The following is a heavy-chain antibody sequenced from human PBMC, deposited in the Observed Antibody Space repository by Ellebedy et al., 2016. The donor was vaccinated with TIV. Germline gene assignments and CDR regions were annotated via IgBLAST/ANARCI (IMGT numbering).Heavy chain of an antibody. J-gene: IGHJ5*02. V-gene: IGHV3-7*01. CDR3: ASRLGIGP. CDR1: RITFSNYY. D-gene: IGHD3-16*01. Sequence: GGSLRLXXAAYRITFSNYYMGWVRQAPGKGLEWVANIKQDGSEKYYADSVKGRFTISSDKARNLLYLEMNNLRADDTAVYYCASRLGIGPWGQGTLVTVSS. CDR2: IKQDGSEK.